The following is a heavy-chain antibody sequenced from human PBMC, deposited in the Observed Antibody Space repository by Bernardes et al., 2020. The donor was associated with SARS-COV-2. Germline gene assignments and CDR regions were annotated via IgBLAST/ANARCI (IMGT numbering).Heavy chain of an antibody. D-gene: IGHD5-18*01. CDR3: ARDSGRGYSYGTLDF. V-gene: IGHV3-53*01. Sequence: GGSLRLPCAASGFNVNTNYMAWVRQAPGKGLEWVSIIYSSGFTYYTDSVKGRFTISRDSSKNTLYLQMNNLRAEDTAVYYCARDSGRGYSYGTLDFWGQGTLVTVSS. CDR1: GFNVNTNY. CDR2: IYSSGFT. J-gene: IGHJ4*02.